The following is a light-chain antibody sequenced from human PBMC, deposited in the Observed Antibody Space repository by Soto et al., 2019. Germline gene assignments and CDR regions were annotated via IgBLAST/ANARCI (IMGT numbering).Light chain of an antibody. CDR1: QSIRSY. J-gene: IGKJ1*01. CDR3: QQSYSTPPWT. V-gene: IGKV1-39*01. CDR2: DAS. Sequence: DIPLTPSPSSLSASLGDKITITCRASQSIRSYLNWVQQKPGKAPKLLIYDASSLQTGVPSRFSGSGSGTDFSLTISSLQPEDFATYYCQQSYSTPPWTFGQGTKVDIK.